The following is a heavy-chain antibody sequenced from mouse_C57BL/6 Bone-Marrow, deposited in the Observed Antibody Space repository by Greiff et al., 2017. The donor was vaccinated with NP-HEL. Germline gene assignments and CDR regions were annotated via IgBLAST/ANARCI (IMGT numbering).Heavy chain of an antibody. CDR1: GYTFTSYW. V-gene: IGHV1-55*01. CDR3: ARWSNYEDFDV. Sequence: QVQLKQSGAELVKPGASVKMSCKASGYTFTSYWITWVKQRPGQGLEWIGDIYPGSGSTNYNEKFKSKATLTVDTSSSTAYMQLSSLTSEDSAVYYCARWSNYEDFDVWGTGTTVTVSS. CDR2: IYPGSGST. J-gene: IGHJ1*03. D-gene: IGHD2-5*01.